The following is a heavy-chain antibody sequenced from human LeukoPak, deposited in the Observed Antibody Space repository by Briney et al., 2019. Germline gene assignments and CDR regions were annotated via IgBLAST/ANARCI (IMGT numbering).Heavy chain of an antibody. D-gene: IGHD3-22*01. Sequence: TSETLSLTCTVSGGSISSGDNYWSWIRQPAGKGLEWIGRIYTSGSTNYNPSLKSRVTISGDTSKNQFSLRLSSVTAADTAVYYCARASYSYDINGWVPFDYWGQGTLVTVPS. V-gene: IGHV4-61*02. CDR3: ARASYSYDINGWVPFDY. J-gene: IGHJ4*02. CDR1: GGSISSGDNY. CDR2: IYTSGST.